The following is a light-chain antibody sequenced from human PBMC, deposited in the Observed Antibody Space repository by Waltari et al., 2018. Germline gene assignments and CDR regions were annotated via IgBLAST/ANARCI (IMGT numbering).Light chain of an antibody. Sequence: DIQMTQSPSPLSASVGDRVTITCRASQPIGNSLNWYQLKPGKAPRLLIYAVSDFPTGVPSRFSGSGSGTDFTLTISNLQPEDFATYYCQQSYRSPRTFGPGTKVDSK. CDR2: AVS. J-gene: IGKJ3*01. CDR3: QQSYRSPRT. CDR1: QPIGNS. V-gene: IGKV1-39*01.